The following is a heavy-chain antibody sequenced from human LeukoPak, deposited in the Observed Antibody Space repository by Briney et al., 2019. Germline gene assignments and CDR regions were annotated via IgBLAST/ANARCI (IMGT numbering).Heavy chain of an antibody. V-gene: IGHV1-69*13. Sequence: GASVKVSCKASGGTFSSYAISWVRQAPGQGLEWMGGIIPIFGTANYAQKFQGRVTITADESTSTAYMELSRLRSDDTAVYYCATAPRYSSSRPPFDYWGQGTLVTVSS. CDR1: GGTFSSYA. D-gene: IGHD6-13*01. CDR2: IIPIFGTA. CDR3: ATAPRYSSSRPPFDY. J-gene: IGHJ4*02.